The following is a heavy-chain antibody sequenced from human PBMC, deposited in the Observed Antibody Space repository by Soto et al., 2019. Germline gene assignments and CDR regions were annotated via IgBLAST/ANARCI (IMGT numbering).Heavy chain of an antibody. V-gene: IGHV3-30*18. CDR1: GFTFSRYG. CDR2: ISCDGSTK. Sequence: QVQLVESGGGVVQPGRSLRLSCAASGFTFSRYGMHWVRQAPGKRLEWVAVISCDGSTKYYADSVKGRFTIPRDNSKNPLYLQMNSLSAEDKAVYSCAKDYYDSSGYFDYWGQGTLVTVSS. J-gene: IGHJ4*02. CDR3: AKDYYDSSGYFDY. D-gene: IGHD3-22*01.